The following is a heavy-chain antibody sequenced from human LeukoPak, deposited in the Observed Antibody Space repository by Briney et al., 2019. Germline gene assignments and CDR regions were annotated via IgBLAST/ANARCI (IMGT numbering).Heavy chain of an antibody. CDR1: GFTFTTYA. V-gene: IGHV3-23*01. Sequence: GGSLRLSCAASGFTFTTYAINWVRQAPGKGLEWVSGISGGGDKAFYADSVNGRFTISRDNSKNTVSLQMGSLRAEDTAHYYCAKDLALAGTGGGCDVWGQGTRVAVSS. D-gene: IGHD6-19*01. J-gene: IGHJ3*01. CDR3: AKDLALAGTGGGCDV. CDR2: ISGGGDKA.